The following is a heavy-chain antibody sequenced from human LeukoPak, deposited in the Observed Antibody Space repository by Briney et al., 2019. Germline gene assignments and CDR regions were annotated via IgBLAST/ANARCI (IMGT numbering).Heavy chain of an antibody. CDR2: IYYSGNT. J-gene: IGHJ4*02. CDR3: ARLIRAYSNYGFDY. Sequence: PSETLSLTCTVSGGSISSYYWSWIRQSPGKGLEWIGYIYYSGNTDYNPSLKSRVTISVDTSKNQFSLKLSSVTAADTAVYYCARLIRAYSNYGFDYWGQGTLVTVSS. V-gene: IGHV4-59*08. CDR1: GGSISSYY. D-gene: IGHD4-11*01.